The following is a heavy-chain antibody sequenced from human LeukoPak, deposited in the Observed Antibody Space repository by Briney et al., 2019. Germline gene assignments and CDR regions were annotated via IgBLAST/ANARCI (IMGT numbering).Heavy chain of an antibody. Sequence: GGSLRLSCAASGFTFSSYAKHWVRQAPGKGLEWVAVISYDGSNKYYADSVKGRFTISRDNSKNTLYLQMNSLRAEDTAVYYCARGDYGDFYCFDYWGQGTLVTVSS. CDR2: ISYDGSNK. J-gene: IGHJ4*02. V-gene: IGHV3-30*04. CDR3: ARGDYGDFYCFDY. D-gene: IGHD4-17*01. CDR1: GFTFSSYA.